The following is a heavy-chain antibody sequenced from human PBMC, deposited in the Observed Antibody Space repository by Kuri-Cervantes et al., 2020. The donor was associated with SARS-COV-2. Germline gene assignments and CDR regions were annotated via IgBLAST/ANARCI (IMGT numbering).Heavy chain of an antibody. Sequence: SVKVSCKASGGSFSSDAISWVRQAPGQGLEWMGIINPSGDSTTYAQKFQGRVTMTRDTSTSTVYMELSSLRSEDTALYHCVRDGGYSYAYAFDFWGRGTMVTVSS. D-gene: IGHD3-16*01. V-gene: IGHV1-46*01. CDR3: VRDGGYSYAYAFDF. CDR2: INPSGDST. J-gene: IGHJ3*01. CDR1: GGSFSSDA.